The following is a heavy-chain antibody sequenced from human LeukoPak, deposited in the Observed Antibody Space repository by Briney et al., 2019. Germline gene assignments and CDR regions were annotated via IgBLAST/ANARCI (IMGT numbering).Heavy chain of an antibody. CDR3: ARLGGVLVVFDY. J-gene: IGHJ4*02. Sequence: PSETLSLTCAVSGYSISSGYYWGWIRQPPGQGLEWIGSIYHSGSTYYNPSLKSRVTISVDTSKNQFSLKLSSVTAADTAVYYCARLGGVLVVFDYWGQGTLVTVSS. V-gene: IGHV4-38-2*01. CDR1: GYSISSGYY. CDR2: IYHSGST. D-gene: IGHD2-21*01.